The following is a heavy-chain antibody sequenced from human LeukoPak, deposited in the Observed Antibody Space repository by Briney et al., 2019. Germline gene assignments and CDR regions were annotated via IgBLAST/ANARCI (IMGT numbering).Heavy chain of an antibody. D-gene: IGHD4-17*01. CDR3: ARTTVTTYYYYGMDV. J-gene: IGHJ6*02. Sequence: SETLSLTCTVSGGSISSYYWSWIRQPPGKGLEWIGYIYYSGSTNYYPSLKSRVTISVDTSKNQFSLKLSSVTAADTAVYYCARTTVTTYYYYGMDVWGQGTTVTVSS. CDR1: GGSISSYY. V-gene: IGHV4-59*01. CDR2: IYYSGST.